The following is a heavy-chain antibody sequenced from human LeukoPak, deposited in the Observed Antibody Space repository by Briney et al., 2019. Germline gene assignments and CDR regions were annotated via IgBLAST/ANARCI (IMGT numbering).Heavy chain of an antibody. CDR3: ARDLWDDYRDNWFDP. CDR2: IIPIFGTA. Sequence: SVKVSCKASGGTFSSYAISWVRQAPGQGLEWMGRIIPIFGTANYAQKFQGRVTITTDESTSTAYMELSSLRSEGTAVYYCARDLWDDYRDNWFDPWGQGTLVTVSS. J-gene: IGHJ5*02. V-gene: IGHV1-69*05. D-gene: IGHD4-11*01. CDR1: GGTFSSYA.